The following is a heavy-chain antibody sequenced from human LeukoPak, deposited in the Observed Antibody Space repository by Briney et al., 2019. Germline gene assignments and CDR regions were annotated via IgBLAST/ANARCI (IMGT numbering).Heavy chain of an antibody. J-gene: IGHJ4*02. Sequence: SETLSLTCTVSGGSISSYYWSWIRQPPGKGLEWIGYIYYSGSTNYNPSLKSRVTISVDTSKNQFSLKLSSVTAADTAVYYCARGRYGGNFYYWGQGTLVTVSS. D-gene: IGHD2-21*02. V-gene: IGHV4-59*12. CDR3: ARGRYGGNFYY. CDR1: GGSISSYY. CDR2: IYYSGST.